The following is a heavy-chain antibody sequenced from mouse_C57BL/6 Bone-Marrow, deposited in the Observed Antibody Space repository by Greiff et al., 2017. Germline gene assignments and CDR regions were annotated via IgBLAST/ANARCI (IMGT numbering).Heavy chain of an antibody. CDR2: ISSGGDYI. Sequence: EVMLVESGEGLVKPGGSLKLSCAASGFTFSSYAMSWVRQTPEKRLEWVAYISSGGDYIYYADTVKGRFTISRDNARNTLYLQMSSLKSEDTAMYYCTRDRGQLRPYFDYWGQGTTLTVSS. CDR3: TRDRGQLRPYFDY. CDR1: GFTFSSYA. J-gene: IGHJ2*01. D-gene: IGHD3-2*02. V-gene: IGHV5-9-1*02.